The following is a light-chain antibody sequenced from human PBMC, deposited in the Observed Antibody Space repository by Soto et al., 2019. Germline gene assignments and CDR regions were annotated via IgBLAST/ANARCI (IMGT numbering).Light chain of an antibody. V-gene: IGKV3-20*01. Sequence: EIVLTQSPGTLSLSLGERATLSCRASQSVSSSYLAWYQQKPGQAPRLLIYGASSRATGIPDRFSGSGSGTDFTLTISRLEPEDFAVYYCQQYGSSPRTFGQGTKVDI. CDR2: GAS. J-gene: IGKJ1*01. CDR1: QSVSSSY. CDR3: QQYGSSPRT.